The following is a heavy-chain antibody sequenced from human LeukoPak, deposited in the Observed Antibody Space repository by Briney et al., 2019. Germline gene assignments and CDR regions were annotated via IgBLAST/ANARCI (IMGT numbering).Heavy chain of an antibody. Sequence: KSSQTLSLTCAVSGGSISSGGYSWSWIRQPPGKGLEWIGSVYYSGSTYYNPSLRSRATISVDTSQNRFSLRLRSVTAADTAAYFCARQSGSEYGGPPEACNVWGQGTVVTVSS. J-gene: IGHJ3*01. D-gene: IGHD4-23*01. CDR2: VYYSGST. V-gene: IGHV4-30-2*03. CDR3: ARQSGSEYGGPPEACNV. CDR1: GGSISSGGYS.